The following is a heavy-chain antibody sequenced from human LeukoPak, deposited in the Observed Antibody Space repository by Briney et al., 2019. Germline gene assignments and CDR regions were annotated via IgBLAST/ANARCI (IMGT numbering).Heavy chain of an antibody. Sequence: PSETLSLTCTVSGGSISSYYWSWIRQPPGKGLEWIGYIYYSGSTNYNPSLKSRVTISVDTSKNQFSLKLSSVTAADTAVYYCARRAPEYCSGGSCFLDAFDIWGQGTMVTVSS. CDR3: ARRAPEYCSGGSCFLDAFDI. CDR1: GGSISSYY. V-gene: IGHV4-59*08. CDR2: IYYSGST. D-gene: IGHD2-15*01. J-gene: IGHJ3*02.